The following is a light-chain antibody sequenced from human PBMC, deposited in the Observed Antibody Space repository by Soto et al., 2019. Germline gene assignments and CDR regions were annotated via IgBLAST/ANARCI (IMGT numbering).Light chain of an antibody. CDR1: QSVSSSY. J-gene: IGKJ1*01. V-gene: IGKV3-20*01. Sequence: PGERATLSCRASQSVSSSYLAWYQQKPGQAPRLLIYGASSRATGIPDRFSGSGSGTDFTLTISRLEPEDFAVYYCQHYGTSWTFGQGTKVEIK. CDR2: GAS. CDR3: QHYGTSWT.